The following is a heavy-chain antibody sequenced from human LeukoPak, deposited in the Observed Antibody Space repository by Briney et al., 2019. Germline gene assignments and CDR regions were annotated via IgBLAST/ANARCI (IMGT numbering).Heavy chain of an antibody. Sequence: GGSLRLSCAASGFTFSDFYMSWIRQAPGKGLEWVSYISNSGNTIYYADSVKGRFTISRDYAKNSLYLQMNSLRAEDTAVYYCAREQSGYCSGGSCYSGWAAYYFDYWGQGTPVTVSS. J-gene: IGHJ4*02. CDR1: GFTFSDFY. V-gene: IGHV3-11*01. D-gene: IGHD2-15*01. CDR2: ISNSGNTI. CDR3: AREQSGYCSGGSCYSGWAAYYFDY.